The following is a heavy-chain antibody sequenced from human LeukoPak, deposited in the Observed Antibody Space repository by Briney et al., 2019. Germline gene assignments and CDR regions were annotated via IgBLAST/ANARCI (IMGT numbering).Heavy chain of an antibody. CDR3: ARDPPRYYDSSGYLHFDY. CDR1: GFTFSSDL. D-gene: IGHD3-22*01. Sequence: AGGSLRLSCAASGFTFSSDLMSWVRQAPGKGLEWVATIWPDGSEKRYVDSLKGRFTISRDNAKNSLYLQMNSLRAEDTAVYYCARDPPRYYDSSGYLHFDYWGQGTLVTVSS. CDR2: IWPDGSEK. J-gene: IGHJ4*02. V-gene: IGHV3-7*01.